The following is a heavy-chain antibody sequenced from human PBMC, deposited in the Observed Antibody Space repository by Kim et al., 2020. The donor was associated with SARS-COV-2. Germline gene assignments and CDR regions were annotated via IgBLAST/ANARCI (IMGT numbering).Heavy chain of an antibody. CDR3: ARDTYDSSGYYLPRPSYYFDY. V-gene: IGHV3-33*01. D-gene: IGHD3-22*01. CDR1: GFTFSSYG. J-gene: IGHJ4*02. CDR2: IWYDGSNK. Sequence: GGSLRLSCAASGFTFSSYGMHWVRQAPGKGLEWVAVIWYDGSNKYYADSVKGRFTISRDNSKNTLYLQMNSLRAEDTAVYYCARDTYDSSGYYLPRPSYYFDYWGQGTLVTVSS.